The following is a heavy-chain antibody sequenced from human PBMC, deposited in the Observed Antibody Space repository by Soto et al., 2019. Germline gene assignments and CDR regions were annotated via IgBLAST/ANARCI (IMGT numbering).Heavy chain of an antibody. J-gene: IGHJ6*03. CDR3: ARGWTVTTHYYMEV. CDR1: GGSISSYY. Sequence: TLSLTCTVSGGSISSYYWSWIRQPPGKGLEWIGYIYYSGSTNYNPSLKSRVTISVDTSKNQFSLKLSSVTAADTAVYYCARGWTVTTHYYMEVWGKGTTVTVSS. V-gene: IGHV4-59*01. D-gene: IGHD4-17*01. CDR2: IYYSGST.